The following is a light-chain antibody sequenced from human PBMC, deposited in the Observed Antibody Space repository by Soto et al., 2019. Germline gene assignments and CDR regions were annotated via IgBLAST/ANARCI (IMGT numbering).Light chain of an antibody. Sequence: EIVLTQSPGTLSLSPGERATLSCRASQSVSSSYLAWYQQKPGQAPRLLIYGASRRATGIPDRFSGSGSGTDFTLTISRLEPEDFAVYYCQQYGSSPQTFGQVTRLEIK. CDR2: GAS. CDR1: QSVSSSY. V-gene: IGKV3-20*01. J-gene: IGKJ5*01. CDR3: QQYGSSPQT.